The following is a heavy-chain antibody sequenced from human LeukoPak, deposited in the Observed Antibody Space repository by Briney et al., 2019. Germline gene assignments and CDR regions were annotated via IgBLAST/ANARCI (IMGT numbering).Heavy chain of an antibody. CDR2: ISASGVMT. J-gene: IGHJ4*02. CDR1: GFTFTNYA. V-gene: IGHV3-23*01. CDR3: AKDRSIGTYYTFDH. D-gene: IGHD1-26*01. Sequence: AGGSLRLSCAASGFTFTNYAMTWVRQAPAKGLEWVSSISASGVMTYYADSVKGRFTVSRDNSKNSLYLQMSSLTAADTAVYYCAKDRSIGTYYTFDHWGQGTLVTVSS.